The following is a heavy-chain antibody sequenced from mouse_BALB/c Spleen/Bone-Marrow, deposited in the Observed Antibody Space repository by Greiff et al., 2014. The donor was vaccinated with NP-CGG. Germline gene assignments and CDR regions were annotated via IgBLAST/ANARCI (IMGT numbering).Heavy chain of an antibody. J-gene: IGHJ3*01. CDR3: TWFAY. V-gene: IGHV6-6*02. CDR2: IRLKSNNYAT. CDR1: GFTFSNYW. Sequence: VQLKDSGGGLVQPGGSMKLSCVASGFTFSNYWMNWVRQSPEKGLEWVAEIRLKSNNYATHYAESVKGRFTISRDDSKSSVYLQMNNLRAEDTGIYYCTWFAYWGQGTLVTVSA.